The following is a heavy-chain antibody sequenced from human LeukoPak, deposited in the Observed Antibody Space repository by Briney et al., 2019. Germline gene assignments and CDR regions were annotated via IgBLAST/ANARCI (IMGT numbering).Heavy chain of an antibody. CDR1: GYTFTSYG. Sequence: ASVRVSCKASGYTFTSYGVSWVRQAPGQGLEWMGWISTYNADTDYAQKFQGRVTMTTETSTSTAYMELRSLTSDDTAVYYCAREGDYYDSSGYQNYYFDYWGQGTLVTVSS. CDR3: AREGDYYDSSGYQNYYFDY. V-gene: IGHV1-18*01. CDR2: ISTYNADT. J-gene: IGHJ4*02. D-gene: IGHD3-22*01.